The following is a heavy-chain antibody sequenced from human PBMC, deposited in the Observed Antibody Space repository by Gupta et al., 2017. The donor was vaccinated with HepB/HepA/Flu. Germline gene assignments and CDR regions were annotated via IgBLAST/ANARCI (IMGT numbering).Heavy chain of an antibody. Sequence: EVQLVESGGGLVKPGGSLRLSCAASGFTFSSYSMNWVRQAPGKGLEWVSSISSSSSYIYYADSVKGRFTISRDNAKNSLDLQMNSLRAEDTAVDYCARDRPEFTYYYDSSGYFTDAFEIWGQGTMVTVSA. D-gene: IGHD3-22*01. CDR2: ISSSSSYI. J-gene: IGHJ3*02. CDR1: GFTFSSYS. CDR3: ARDRPEFTYYYDSSGYFTDAFEI. V-gene: IGHV3-21*01.